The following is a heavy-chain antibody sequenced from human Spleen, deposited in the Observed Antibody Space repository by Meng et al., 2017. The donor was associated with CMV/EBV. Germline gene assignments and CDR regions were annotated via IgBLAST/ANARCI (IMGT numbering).Heavy chain of an antibody. V-gene: IGHV1-46*01. CDR2: INPSGGST. CDR1: GYTFTGYY. D-gene: IGHD3-10*02. Sequence: ASVKVSCKASGYTFTGYYMHWVRQAPGQGLEWMGIINPSGGSTNYAQKFQGRVTIARDMSTNTAYMDLSSLKSEDTAVYYCATDDVQYDRAYDGYWGQGTLVTVSS. J-gene: IGHJ4*02. CDR3: ATDDVQYDRAYDGY.